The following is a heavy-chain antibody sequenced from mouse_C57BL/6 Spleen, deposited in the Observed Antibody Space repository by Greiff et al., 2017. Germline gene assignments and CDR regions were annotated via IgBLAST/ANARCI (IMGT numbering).Heavy chain of an antibody. CDR1: GYAFRSSW. V-gene: IGHV1-82*01. CDR2: IYPGDGDT. Sequence: QVQLQQSGPELVKPGASVKISCKASGYAFRSSWMNWVKQRPGKGLEWIGRIYPGDGDTNYNGKFKGKATLTADKSSSTAYMQLSSLTSEDSAVYFCALYDGYFGGCAYGGQGTLVTVSA. D-gene: IGHD2-3*01. J-gene: IGHJ3*01. CDR3: ALYDGYFGGCAY.